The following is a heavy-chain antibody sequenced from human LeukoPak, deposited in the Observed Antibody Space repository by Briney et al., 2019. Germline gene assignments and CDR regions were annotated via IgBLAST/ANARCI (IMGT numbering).Heavy chain of an antibody. CDR1: GYTFTGYY. Sequence: ASVKVSCKASGYTFTGYYMHWVRQAPGQGLEWMGWINPNSGGTNYAQKFQGRVTMTRDTSISTAYMELSRLRSDDTAVYYCASTPRGTYSSGWLWYWGQGTLVTVSS. D-gene: IGHD6-19*01. V-gene: IGHV1-2*02. J-gene: IGHJ4*02. CDR2: INPNSGGT. CDR3: ASTPRGTYSSGWLWY.